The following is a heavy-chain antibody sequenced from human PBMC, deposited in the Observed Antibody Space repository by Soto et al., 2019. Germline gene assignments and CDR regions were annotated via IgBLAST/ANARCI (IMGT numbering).Heavy chain of an antibody. Sequence: GGSLRLSCAASGFTFSSYAMHWVRQAPGKGLEWVAVISYDGSNKYYADSVKGRFTISRDNSKNTLYLQMNSLRAEDTAVYYSARDMLRYCSGGSCYELDYWGQGTLVTVSS. D-gene: IGHD2-15*01. CDR1: GFTFSSYA. CDR2: ISYDGSNK. J-gene: IGHJ4*02. CDR3: ARDMLRYCSGGSCYELDY. V-gene: IGHV3-30-3*01.